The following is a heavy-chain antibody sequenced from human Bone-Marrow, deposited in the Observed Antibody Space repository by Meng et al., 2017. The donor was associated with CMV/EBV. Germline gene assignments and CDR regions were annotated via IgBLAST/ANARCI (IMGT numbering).Heavy chain of an antibody. J-gene: IGHJ6*02. D-gene: IGHD1-14*01. CDR3: AREISGWNQVLPSYYYYGMDV. CDR1: GYTFTSYY. Sequence: ASVKVSCKASGYTFTSYYMHWVRQAPGQGLEWMGIINPSGGSTSYAQKFQGRVTMTRDTSTSTVYMELRSLRSDDTAVYYCAREISGWNQVLPSYYYYGMDVWGQGTTVTVSS. CDR2: INPSGGST. V-gene: IGHV1-46*01.